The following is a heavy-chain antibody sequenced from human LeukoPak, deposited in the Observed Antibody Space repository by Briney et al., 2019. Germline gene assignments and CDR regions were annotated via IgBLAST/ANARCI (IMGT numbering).Heavy chain of an antibody. CDR2: INHSGST. Sequence: NTSETLSLTCAVYGGSFSGYYWSWIRQPPGKGLEWIGEINHSGSTNYNPSLKSRVTISVDTSKNQFSLKLSSVTAADTAVYYCARGHPPYGSWGQGTLVTVSS. CDR3: ARGHPPYGS. CDR1: GGSFSGYY. D-gene: IGHD3-10*01. V-gene: IGHV4-34*01. J-gene: IGHJ5*02.